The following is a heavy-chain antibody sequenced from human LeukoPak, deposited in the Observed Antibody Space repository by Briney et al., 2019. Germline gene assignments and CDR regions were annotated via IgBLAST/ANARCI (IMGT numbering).Heavy chain of an antibody. CDR1: GSTYSSYA. J-gene: IGHJ6*03. CDR2: IIPFFGTA. Sequence: GASVTVSCKSSGSTYSSYAISWVRQAPAQGLEWMGRIIPFFGTAHFARKFQDRLTHTAEESSNTPYVERSGLRAEDAPVYYCARYYSDYYDMDVWGKGKTVTVSS. CDR3: ARYYSDYYDMDV. D-gene: IGHD4-11*01. V-gene: IGHV1-69*13.